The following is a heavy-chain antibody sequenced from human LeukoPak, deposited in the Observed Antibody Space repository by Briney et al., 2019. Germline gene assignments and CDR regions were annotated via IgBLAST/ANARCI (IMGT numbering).Heavy chain of an antibody. CDR3: ARDSKYYYGSGSYYPPPNWFDP. V-gene: IGHV3-48*01. Sequence: PGGSLRLSCAASGFTFSGYSMNWVRQAPGKGLEWVSYISSSSSTIYYADSVKGRFTISRDNAKNSLYLQMNSLRAEDTAVYYCARDSKYYYGSGSYYPPPNWFDPWGQGTLVTVSS. J-gene: IGHJ5*02. CDR1: GFTFSGYS. CDR2: ISSSSSTI. D-gene: IGHD3-10*01.